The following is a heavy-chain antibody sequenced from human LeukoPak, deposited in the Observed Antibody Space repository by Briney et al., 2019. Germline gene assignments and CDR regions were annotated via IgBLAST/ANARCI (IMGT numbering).Heavy chain of an antibody. CDR1: GYTFTSYD. J-gene: IGHJ5*02. CDR3: VRDMVYRVDTAPGDP. CDR2: MNPNSGNT. Sequence: ASVKVSCKASGYTFTSYDINWVRQATGQGLEWMGWMNPNSGNTGYAQKFQGRVTITRNTSISTAYMELSSLRSEDTAVYYCVRDMVYRVDTAPGDPWGQGTLVTVSS. V-gene: IGHV1-8*03. D-gene: IGHD2-8*01.